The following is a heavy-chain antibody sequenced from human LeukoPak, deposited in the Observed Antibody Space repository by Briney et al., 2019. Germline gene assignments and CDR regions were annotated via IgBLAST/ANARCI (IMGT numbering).Heavy chain of an antibody. V-gene: IGHV4-34*01. CDR1: GGSFSGYY. CDR2: INHSGST. Sequence: SETLSLTCAVYGGSFSGYYWSWIRQPPGKGLEWIGEINHSGSTNYNPSLKSRVTISVDTSKNQFSLKLSSVTAADTAVYYRARGSGNMGYCSSTSCRILNWFDPWGQGTLVTVSS. CDR3: ARGSGNMGYCSSTSCRILNWFDP. J-gene: IGHJ5*02. D-gene: IGHD2-2*01.